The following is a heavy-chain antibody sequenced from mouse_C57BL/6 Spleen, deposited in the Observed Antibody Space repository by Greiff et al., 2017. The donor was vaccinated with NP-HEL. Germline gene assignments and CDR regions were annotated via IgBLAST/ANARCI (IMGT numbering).Heavy chain of an antibody. CDR3: ARYGSSLDY. CDR2: IYPGSGNT. D-gene: IGHD1-1*01. V-gene: IGHV1-76*01. J-gene: IGHJ2*01. CDR1: GYTFTDYY. Sequence: QVQLQQPGAELVRPGASVKLSCKASGYTFTDYYINWVKQRPGQGLEWIARIYPGSGNTYYNEKFKGKATLTAEKSSSTAYMQLSSLTSEDAAVYFCARYGSSLDYWGQGTTLTVSS.